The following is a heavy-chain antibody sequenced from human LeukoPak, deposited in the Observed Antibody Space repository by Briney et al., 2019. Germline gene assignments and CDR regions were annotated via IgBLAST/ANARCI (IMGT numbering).Heavy chain of an antibody. J-gene: IGHJ4*02. V-gene: IGHV3-48*04. CDR1: GFTFSSYS. CDR2: ISSSSSTI. D-gene: IGHD4-17*01. CDR3: ARESAGSVTTFFDY. Sequence: SGGSLRLSCAASGFTFSSYSMNWVRQAPGKGLEWVSYISSSSSTIYYADSVKGRFTISRDNAKNSLYLQMNSLRAEDTAVYYCARESAGSVTTFFDYWGQGTLVTVSS.